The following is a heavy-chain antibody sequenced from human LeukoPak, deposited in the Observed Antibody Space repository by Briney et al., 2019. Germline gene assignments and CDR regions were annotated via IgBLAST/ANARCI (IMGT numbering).Heavy chain of an antibody. CDR3: VKDLRGALTTY. CDR2: ISGSGYST. Sequence: GGSLRLSCAASGFTFSSYAMNWVRQAPGKGLEWVSAISGSGYSTYYADSVKSRFTISRDNSKNTLFLQMNSLRAEDTAVYYCVKDLRGALTTYWGQGTLVTVSS. J-gene: IGHJ4*02. V-gene: IGHV3-23*01. CDR1: GFTFSSYA. D-gene: IGHD4/OR15-4a*01.